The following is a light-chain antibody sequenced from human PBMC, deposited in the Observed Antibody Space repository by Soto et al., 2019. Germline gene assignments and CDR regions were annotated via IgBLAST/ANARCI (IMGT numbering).Light chain of an antibody. CDR3: QQYGSSRT. V-gene: IGKV3-20*01. Sequence: EIVLTQSPGTLSLSPGERATLSCRASQSVSSSYFGWCPQTPGQAPRLLIYATSSRATDISDRFSGSGSGTNFTLTISRLAPEDFAVDYCQQYGSSRTFGQGTKVDI. CDR2: ATS. CDR1: QSVSSSY. J-gene: IGKJ1*01.